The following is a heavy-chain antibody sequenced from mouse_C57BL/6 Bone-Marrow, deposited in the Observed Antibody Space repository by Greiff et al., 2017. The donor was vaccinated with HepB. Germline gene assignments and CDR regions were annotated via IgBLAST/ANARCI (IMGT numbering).Heavy chain of an antibody. CDR3: ARRGNYRRMDY. CDR1: GYTFTSYG. V-gene: IGHV1-81*01. Sequence: QIQLQQSGAELARPGASVKLSCKASGYTFTSYGISWVKQRTGQGLEWIGEIYPRSGNTYYNEKFKGKATLTADKSSSTAYMELRSLTSEDSAVYFCARRGNYRRMDYWGQGTSVTVSS. D-gene: IGHD2-1*01. J-gene: IGHJ4*01. CDR2: IYPRSGNT.